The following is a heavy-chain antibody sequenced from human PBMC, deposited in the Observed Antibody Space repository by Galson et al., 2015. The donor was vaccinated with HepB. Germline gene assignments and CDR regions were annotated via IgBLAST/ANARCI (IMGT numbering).Heavy chain of an antibody. CDR2: IYPGDSDT. Sequence: QSGAEVKKPGESLKISCKGSGYSFTSYWIGWVRQMPGKGLEWMGIIYPGDSDTRYSRSFQGQVTISADKSISTAYLQWSSLKASDTAMYYCARHAGSSSWYGWYFDLWGRGTLVTVSS. D-gene: IGHD6-13*01. V-gene: IGHV5-51*01. CDR3: ARHAGSSSWYGWYFDL. CDR1: GYSFTSYW. J-gene: IGHJ2*01.